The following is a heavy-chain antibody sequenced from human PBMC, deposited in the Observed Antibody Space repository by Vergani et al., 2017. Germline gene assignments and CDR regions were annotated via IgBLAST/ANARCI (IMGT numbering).Heavy chain of an antibody. CDR1: GYSFTSYW. D-gene: IGHD3-22*01. J-gene: IGHJ4*02. CDR3: ARPKYYYDSSGYYFDY. CDR2: IYPGDSDT. V-gene: IGHV5-51*01. Sequence: EVQLVQSGAEVKKPGESLKISCKGSGYSFTSYWIGWVRQMPRKGLEWMGIIYPGDSDTRYSPSFQGQVTISADKSISTAYLQWSSLKASDTAMYYWARPKYYYDSSGYYFDYWGQGTLVTVSS.